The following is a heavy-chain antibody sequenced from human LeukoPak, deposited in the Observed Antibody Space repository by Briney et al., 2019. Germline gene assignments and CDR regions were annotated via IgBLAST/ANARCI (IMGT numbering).Heavy chain of an antibody. CDR1: GFTFDDYA. CDR3: AKPLMVYADWYFDL. D-gene: IGHD2-8*01. CDR2: ISWNSGSI. Sequence: PGGSLRLSCAASGFTFDDYAMHWVRQAPGKGLEWVSGISWNSGSIGYADSVKGRFTISRDNAKNSLYLQMNSLRAEDTALYYCAKPLMVYADWYFDLWGRGTLVTVSS. J-gene: IGHJ2*01. V-gene: IGHV3-9*01.